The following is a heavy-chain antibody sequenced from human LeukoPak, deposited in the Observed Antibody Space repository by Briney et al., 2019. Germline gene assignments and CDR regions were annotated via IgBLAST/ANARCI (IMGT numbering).Heavy chain of an antibody. D-gene: IGHD3-22*01. Sequence: GESLKISCKGSGYSFTTYWIGWVRQMPGKGLEWMGIIYPADSDTRYSPSFQGQVTISADKSISTAYLQWSTLKASDTAMYYCARQDYYNSSAFYYYWGQGTLVTVSS. J-gene: IGHJ4*02. V-gene: IGHV5-51*01. CDR1: GYSFTTYW. CDR2: IYPADSDT. CDR3: ARQDYYNSSAFYYY.